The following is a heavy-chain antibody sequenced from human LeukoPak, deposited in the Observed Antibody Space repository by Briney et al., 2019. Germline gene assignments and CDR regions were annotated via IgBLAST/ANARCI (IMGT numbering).Heavy chain of an antibody. Sequence: GRSLRLSCAASGFTFSSYGMHWVRQAPGKGLEWVAVISYDGSNKYYADSVKGRFTISRDNSKNTLYLQMNSLRAEDTAVYYCAKGHYYDSSGYSDYWGQGTLVTVSS. V-gene: IGHV3-30*18. CDR2: ISYDGSNK. J-gene: IGHJ4*02. CDR1: GFTFSSYG. D-gene: IGHD3-22*01. CDR3: AKGHYYDSSGYSDY.